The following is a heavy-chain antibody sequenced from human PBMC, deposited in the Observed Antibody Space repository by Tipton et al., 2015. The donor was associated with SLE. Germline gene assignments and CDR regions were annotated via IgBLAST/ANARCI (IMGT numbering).Heavy chain of an antibody. D-gene: IGHD2-15*01. CDR3: ARGSVVADDY. Sequence: TLSLTCTVSGGSISSRIYWGWIRQPPGKGLEWIASIFHSGDTFYNPSLQSRVSISVDTSKNQFSLNLNSVTAADTAVYYCARGSVVADDYWGQGTLVTVSS. CDR1: GGSISSRIY. J-gene: IGHJ4*02. V-gene: IGHV4-39*07. CDR2: IFHSGDT.